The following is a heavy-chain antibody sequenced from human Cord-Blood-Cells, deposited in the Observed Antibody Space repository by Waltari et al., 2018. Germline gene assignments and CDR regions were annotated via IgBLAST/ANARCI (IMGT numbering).Heavy chain of an antibody. J-gene: IGHJ4*02. V-gene: IGHV4-39*01. CDR2: IYYSGST. CDR3: ARQYYDSSGYYPFDY. D-gene: IGHD3-22*01. CDR1: GGSISSSSYY. Sequence: QLQLQESCPGLVKPSETLSLTCTVSGGSISSSSYYWGWIRQPPGKGLEWIGSIYYSGSTYYNPSLKSRVTISVDTSKNQFSLKLSSVTAADTAVYYCARQYYDSSGYYPFDYWGQGTLVTVSS.